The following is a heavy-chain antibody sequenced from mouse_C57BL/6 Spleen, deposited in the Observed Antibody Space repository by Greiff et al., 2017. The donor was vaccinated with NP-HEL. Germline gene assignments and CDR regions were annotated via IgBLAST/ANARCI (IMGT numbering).Heavy chain of an antibody. CDR2: IRSKSNNYAT. CDR3: VRNAYSNYEAY. D-gene: IGHD2-5*01. J-gene: IGHJ3*01. V-gene: IGHV10-1*01. CDR1: GFSFNTYA. Sequence: EVQVVESGGGLVQPKGSLKLSCAASGFSFNTYAMNWVRQAPGKGLEWVARIRSKSNNYATYYADSGKDRFTISRDDSESMLYLQMNNLKTEDTAMYYCVRNAYSNYEAYWGQGTLVTVSA.